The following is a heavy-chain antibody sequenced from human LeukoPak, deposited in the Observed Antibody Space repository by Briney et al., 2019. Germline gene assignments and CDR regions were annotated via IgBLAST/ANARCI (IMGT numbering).Heavy chain of an antibody. CDR1: GFTFSNYG. CDR3: ATLISGWSLY. V-gene: IGHV3-74*01. J-gene: IGHJ4*02. CDR2: INADGSTT. Sequence: GGSLRLSCTTSGFTFSNYGMHWVRQAPGKGLVWVSRINADGSTTSYADSVRGRFTISRDNAKNTLYLQMNSLRAEDTAVYYCATLISGWSLYWGQGTLVTVSS. D-gene: IGHD6-19*01.